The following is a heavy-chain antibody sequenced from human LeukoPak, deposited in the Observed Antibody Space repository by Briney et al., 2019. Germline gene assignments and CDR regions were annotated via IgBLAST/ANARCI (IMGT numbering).Heavy chain of an antibody. Sequence: SETLSLTCSVSGGSVSSGNNYWNWIRQPPGKGLEWIGSIFYSGTTYYNPSLKSRVTISVDTSKKQFSLKLSSVTAADTAVYYCARHSEDYYDSSGCLDYWGQGTLVTVSS. V-gene: IGHV4-39*01. CDR1: GGSVSSGNNY. D-gene: IGHD3-22*01. CDR3: ARHSEDYYDSSGCLDY. J-gene: IGHJ4*02. CDR2: IFYSGTT.